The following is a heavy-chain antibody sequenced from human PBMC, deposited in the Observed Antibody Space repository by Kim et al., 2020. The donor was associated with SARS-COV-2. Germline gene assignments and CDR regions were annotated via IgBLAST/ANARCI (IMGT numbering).Heavy chain of an antibody. CDR3: AREKYSYGLNWFDP. CDR2: INTNTGNP. Sequence: ASVKVSCKASGYTFTSYAMNWVRQAPGQGLEWMGWINTNTGNPTYAQGFTGRFVFSLDTSVSTAYLQISSLKAEDTAVYYCAREKYSYGLNWFDPWSQGTLVTVSS. J-gene: IGHJ5*02. CDR1: GYTFTSYA. D-gene: IGHD5-18*01. V-gene: IGHV7-4-1*02.